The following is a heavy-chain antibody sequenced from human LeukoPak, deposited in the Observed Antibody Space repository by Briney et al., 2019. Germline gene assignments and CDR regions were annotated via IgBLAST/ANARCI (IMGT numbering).Heavy chain of an antibody. CDR3: AREGDILTDYSSVDY. Sequence: GGSLRLSCAASGFTVSSNYMSWVRQAPGKGLEWVSVIYSGGSTYYADSVKGRFTISRDNSKNTLYLQMNSLRAEDTAVYYCAREGDILTDYSSVDYWGQGTLVTVSS. D-gene: IGHD3-9*01. J-gene: IGHJ4*02. V-gene: IGHV3-53*01. CDR1: GFTVSSNY. CDR2: IYSGGST.